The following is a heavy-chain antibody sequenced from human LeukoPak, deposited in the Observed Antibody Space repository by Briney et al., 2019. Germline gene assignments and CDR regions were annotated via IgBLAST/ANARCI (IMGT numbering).Heavy chain of an antibody. J-gene: IGHJ4*02. Sequence: GGSLRLSCAASGFTFSSYSMNWVRQAPGKGLEWVSSISSSSSYIYYADSAKGRFTISRDNAKNSLYLQMNSLRAEDMAVYYCARDPYSSSWDERDYWGQGTLVTVSS. V-gene: IGHV3-21*01. D-gene: IGHD6-13*01. CDR2: ISSSSSYI. CDR1: GFTFSSYS. CDR3: ARDPYSSSWDERDY.